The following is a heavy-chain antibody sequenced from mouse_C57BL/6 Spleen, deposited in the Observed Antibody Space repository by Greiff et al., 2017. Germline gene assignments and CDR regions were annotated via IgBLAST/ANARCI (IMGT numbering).Heavy chain of an antibody. V-gene: IGHV7-1*01. Sequence: EVHLVESGGGLVQSGRSLRLSCATSGFTFSDFYMEWVRQAPGKGLEWIAASRNKANDYTTEYSASVKGRFIVSRDTSQSILYLQMNALRAEDTAIYYCARDYYGSRGDWYFDVWGTGTTVTVSS. CDR2: SRNKANDYTT. CDR3: ARDYYGSRGDWYFDV. D-gene: IGHD1-1*01. J-gene: IGHJ1*03. CDR1: GFTFSDFY.